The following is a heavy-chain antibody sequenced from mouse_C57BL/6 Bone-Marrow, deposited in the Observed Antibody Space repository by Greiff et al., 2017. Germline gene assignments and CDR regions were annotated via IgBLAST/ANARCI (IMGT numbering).Heavy chain of an antibody. V-gene: IGHV1-59*01. Sequence: QVQLQQPGAELVRPGTSVKLSCKASGYTFTSYWIPWVKQRPGQGLEWIGVIDPSDSYTTYNQKFKGKATLTVDTASSTAYMQLSSLTSEDSAVYYCARRVYFDVWGTGTTVTVSS. CDR1: GYTFTSYW. J-gene: IGHJ1*03. CDR3: ARRVYFDV. CDR2: IDPSDSYT.